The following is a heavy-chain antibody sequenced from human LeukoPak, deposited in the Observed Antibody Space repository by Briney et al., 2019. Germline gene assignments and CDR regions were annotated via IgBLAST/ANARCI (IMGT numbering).Heavy chain of an antibody. CDR1: GFTFSSYW. CDR3: ARDYYTSGSHDY. V-gene: IGHV3-7*04. J-gene: IGHJ4*02. CDR2: INEDGSET. D-gene: IGHD3-10*01. Sequence: PGGSLRLSCAASGFTFSSYWMTWVRQAPGKGLEWVANINEDGSETYYADSLKGRFTISRHNAKNSLFLKMTSLRAEDTAVYYCARDYYTSGSHDYWGQGTLVSVAP.